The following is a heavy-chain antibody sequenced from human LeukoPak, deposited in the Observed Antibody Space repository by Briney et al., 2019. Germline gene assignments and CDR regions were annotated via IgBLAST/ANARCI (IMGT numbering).Heavy chain of an antibody. CDR1: GFTVSSNY. Sequence: GGSPRLSCAASGFTVSSNYMSWVRQAPGKGLEWVSVIYSGGSTYYAESVQGRFTISRDDSKNTMYFQMKRLIDEVTALSYSTRDRIHYFDYWGQGTLVTVSS. J-gene: IGHJ4*02. D-gene: IGHD5-18*01. V-gene: IGHV3-53*01. CDR2: IYSGGST. CDR3: TRDRIHYFDY.